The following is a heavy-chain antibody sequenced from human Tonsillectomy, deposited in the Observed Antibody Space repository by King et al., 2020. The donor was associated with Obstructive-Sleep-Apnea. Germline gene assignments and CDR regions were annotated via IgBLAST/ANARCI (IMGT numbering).Heavy chain of an antibody. CDR3: ARDALAHRIILDS. Sequence: VQLVESGGGLVKPGGSLRLSCVSSGFSFSGYSMNWVRQAPGEGLAWVSSITASSSHIYYADSVQGRFTISRDNSRNTLFLHMDSLRAEDTAIYYCARDALAHRIILDSWGQGTLVTVSS. CDR1: GFSFSGYS. D-gene: IGHD6-6*01. V-gene: IGHV3-21*01. J-gene: IGHJ4*02. CDR2: ITASSSHI.